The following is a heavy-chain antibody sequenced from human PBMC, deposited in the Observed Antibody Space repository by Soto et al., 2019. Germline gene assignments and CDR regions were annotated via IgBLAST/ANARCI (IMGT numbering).Heavy chain of an antibody. CDR3: AREGVAVAGNHYYYYGMDV. V-gene: IGHV1-18*04. D-gene: IGHD6-19*01. J-gene: IGHJ6*02. Sequence: ASVKVSCKASGYTFTSYGISWVRQAPGQGLEWMGWISAYNGNTNYAQKLQGRVTMTTDTSTSTAYVELRSLRSDDTAVYYCAREGVAVAGNHYYYYGMDVWGQGTTVTVSS. CDR2: ISAYNGNT. CDR1: GYTFTSYG.